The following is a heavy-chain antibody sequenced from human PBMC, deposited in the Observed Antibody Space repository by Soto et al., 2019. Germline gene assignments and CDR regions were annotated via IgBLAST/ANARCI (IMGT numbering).Heavy chain of an antibody. CDR1: GGSFSGYY. V-gene: IGHV4-34*09. CDR2: INHSGST. CDR3: ARDSGYSGYDLTYYYYYMDV. D-gene: IGHD5-12*01. J-gene: IGHJ6*03. Sequence: SETLSLTCAVYGGSFSGYYWSWIRQPPGKGLEWIGEINHSGSTYYNPSLKSRVTISVDTSKNQFSLKLSSVTAADTAVYYCARDSGYSGYDLTYYYYYMDVWGKGTTVTVSS.